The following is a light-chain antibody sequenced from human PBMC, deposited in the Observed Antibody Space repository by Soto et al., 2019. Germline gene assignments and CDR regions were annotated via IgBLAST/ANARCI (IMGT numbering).Light chain of an antibody. CDR1: SSNIGAGYD. Sequence: QSVLTQPPSVSGAPGQRVTISCTGRSSNIGAGYDVHWYQQLPGTAPKLLIYGNSNRPSGVPDRFSGSKSGTSASLAITGLQAEDEADYYCQSYDSSLSGVFGTGTQLTVL. CDR2: GNS. CDR3: QSYDSSLSGV. V-gene: IGLV1-40*01. J-gene: IGLJ1*01.